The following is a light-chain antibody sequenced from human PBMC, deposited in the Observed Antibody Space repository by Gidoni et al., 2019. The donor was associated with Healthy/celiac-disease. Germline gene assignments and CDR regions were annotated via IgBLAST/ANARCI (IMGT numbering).Light chain of an antibody. J-gene: IGKJ1*01. CDR2: GAS. V-gene: IGKV3-20*01. Sequence: SVLTQSPGTLSLSPGERATLSCRASQSVSSSYLAWYQQKPGLAPRLLIYGASSRATGIPDRFSGSGSGTDFTLTISRLEPEDFAVYYCQQYGSSPGTFGQGTKVEIK. CDR3: QQYGSSPGT. CDR1: QSVSSSY.